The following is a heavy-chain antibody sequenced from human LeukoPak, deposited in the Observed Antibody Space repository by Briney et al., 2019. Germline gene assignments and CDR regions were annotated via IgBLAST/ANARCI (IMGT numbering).Heavy chain of an antibody. Sequence: GGSLRLSCAASGFTFTNYAMHWVRLAPGKGLEWVAVISYDGNNKYYADSVEGRFTISRDNSKNTLYLQMNSLKTEDTAVYYCARDTEGGVSDAFDIWGQGTMVTVSS. V-gene: IGHV3-30*04. D-gene: IGHD3-16*01. CDR3: ARDTEGGVSDAFDI. CDR2: ISYDGNNK. J-gene: IGHJ3*02. CDR1: GFTFTNYA.